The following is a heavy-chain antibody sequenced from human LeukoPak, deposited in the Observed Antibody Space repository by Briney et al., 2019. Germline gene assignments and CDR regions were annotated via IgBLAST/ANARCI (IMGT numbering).Heavy chain of an antibody. CDR1: GFTFSSYW. J-gene: IGHJ4*02. Sequence: GGSLRLSCAASGFTFSSYWMHWVRQAPGKGLAWVSRINTDGSSTSYADSVKGRFTISRDNAKNTLYLQMNSLRAEDTAVYYCARDQYYDYDYWGQGTLVTVSS. CDR3: ARDQYYDYDY. D-gene: IGHD3-3*01. CDR2: INTDGSST. V-gene: IGHV3-74*01.